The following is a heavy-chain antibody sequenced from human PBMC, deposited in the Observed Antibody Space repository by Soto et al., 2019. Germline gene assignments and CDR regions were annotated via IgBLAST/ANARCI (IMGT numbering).Heavy chain of an antibody. D-gene: IGHD6-6*01. CDR1: GGSVSSGSYY. V-gene: IGHV4-61*01. J-gene: IGHJ6*02. CDR3: ARAPGDIAARVDPYYYYGMDV. Sequence: LALTCTVSGGSVSSGSYYWSWIRQPPGKGLEWIGYIYYSGSTNYNPSLKSRVTISVDTSKNQFSLKLSSVTAADTAVYYCARAPGDIAARVDPYYYYGMDVWGQGTTVTVSS. CDR2: IYYSGST.